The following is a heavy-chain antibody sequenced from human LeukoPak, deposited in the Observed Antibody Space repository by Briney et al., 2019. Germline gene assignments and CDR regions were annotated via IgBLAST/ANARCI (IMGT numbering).Heavy chain of an antibody. J-gene: IGHJ4*02. Sequence: SETLSLTCTVSGGSSNSYYWSWIRQPPGKGLEWIGYIYYSGSTNYNPSLKSRVTISVDTSKNQFSLKLSSVTAADTAVYYCARAGYSYGLHFDYWGQGTLVTVSS. CDR2: IYYSGST. CDR3: ARAGYSYGLHFDY. V-gene: IGHV4-59*01. D-gene: IGHD5-18*01. CDR1: GGSSNSYY.